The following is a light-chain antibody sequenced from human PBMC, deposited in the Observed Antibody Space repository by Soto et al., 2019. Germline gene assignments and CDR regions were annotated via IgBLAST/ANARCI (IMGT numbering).Light chain of an antibody. Sequence: IVLTQSAATLSLSPGERAALSCRASQSVSTSLAWYQHKPGQAPRLIIYDASKRAPGLPARFSGSGSGTDFTLTISSLEHEDFAVYYCQVRDVWPTFGQGTKVEIK. V-gene: IGKV3-11*01. CDR1: QSVSTS. J-gene: IGKJ1*01. CDR2: DAS. CDR3: QVRDVWPT.